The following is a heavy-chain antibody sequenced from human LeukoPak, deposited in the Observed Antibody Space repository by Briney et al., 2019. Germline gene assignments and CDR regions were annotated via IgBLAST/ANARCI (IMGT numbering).Heavy chain of an antibody. CDR2: ISPFNGNT. CDR3: ARSRYNWNPRPDQAFDI. CDR1: GYTFTNYS. Sequence: ASVKVSCKASGYTFTNYSVSWVRQAPGQGLEWMGWISPFNGNTNYAQKLQGRVTMTTDTSTSTAYMELRSLRSDDTAVYYCARSRYNWNPRPDQAFDIWGQGTMVTVSS. D-gene: IGHD1-1*01. V-gene: IGHV1-18*01. J-gene: IGHJ3*02.